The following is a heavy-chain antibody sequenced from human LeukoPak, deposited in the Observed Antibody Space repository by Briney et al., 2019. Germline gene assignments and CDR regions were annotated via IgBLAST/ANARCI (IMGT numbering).Heavy chain of an antibody. Sequence: ASVKVSCKASGYTFTGYYMHWVRQAPGQGLEWMGWINPNSGGTNYAQKFQGRVTMTRDTSISTPYMELSRLRSDDTAVYYCARLGESRRTYYIDVWGKGATFTISS. CDR3: ARLGESRRTYYIDV. CDR1: GYTFTGYY. V-gene: IGHV1-2*02. D-gene: IGHD3-16*01. CDR2: INPNSGGT. J-gene: IGHJ6*03.